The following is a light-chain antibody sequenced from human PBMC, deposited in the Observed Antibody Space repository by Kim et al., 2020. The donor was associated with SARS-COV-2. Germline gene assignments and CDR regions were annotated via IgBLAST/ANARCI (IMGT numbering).Light chain of an antibody. J-gene: IGKJ4*01. CDR1: QSVNNY. V-gene: IGKV3-11*01. CDR2: DVS. CDR3: QHRKSWPVT. Sequence: WSPGERAPLSCRASQSVNNYLAWYQHKPGQAPRLLLYDVSNRATGIPARFSGSGSGTDFTLTISSLGPEDFAVYYCQHRKSWPVTFGGGTKVDIK.